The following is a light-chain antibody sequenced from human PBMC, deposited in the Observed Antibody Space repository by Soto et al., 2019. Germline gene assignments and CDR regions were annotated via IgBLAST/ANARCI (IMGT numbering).Light chain of an antibody. CDR3: QQTYDIPIT. CDR1: QRISSY. Sequence: DIQMTQSPSSLSASVGDRVTITCRASQRISSYLNWYQQKPGKAPKLLIYGVSSLHSGVPSRFPGSGSGIDFTLTITSLQPEDFAIYYCQQTYDIPITFGQGTRLDTK. J-gene: IGKJ5*01. CDR2: GVS. V-gene: IGKV1-39*01.